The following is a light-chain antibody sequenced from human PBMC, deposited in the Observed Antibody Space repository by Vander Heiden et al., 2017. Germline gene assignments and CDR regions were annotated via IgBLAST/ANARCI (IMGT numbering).Light chain of an antibody. CDR2: GAS. V-gene: IGKV3-15*01. CDR3: QQYNNWPRT. CDR1: QSVSSH. Sequence: VMTQSTDTLSVSPVERATLSCRASQSVSSHLAWYQQKPGQAPRLLIYGASTRATGIPARFSGNGSGPEFSLTISSLQSEDSAVYFCQQYNNWPRTFGQGTKVEIK. J-gene: IGKJ1*01.